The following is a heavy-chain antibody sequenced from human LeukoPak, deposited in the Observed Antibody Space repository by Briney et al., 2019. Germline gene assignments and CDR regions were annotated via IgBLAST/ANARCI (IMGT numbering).Heavy chain of an antibody. CDR3: ARPPTVTTSWYFDL. CDR2: IYYSGST. V-gene: IGHV4-61*05. D-gene: IGHD4-17*01. CDR1: GGSISSSSYY. Sequence: PSETLSLTCTVSGGSISSSSYYWGWIRQPPGKGLEWIGYIYYSGSTNFNPSLKSRVTMSIDTSKNQFSLKLNSVTAADTAVYYCARPPTVTTSWYFDLWGRGTLVTVSS. J-gene: IGHJ2*01.